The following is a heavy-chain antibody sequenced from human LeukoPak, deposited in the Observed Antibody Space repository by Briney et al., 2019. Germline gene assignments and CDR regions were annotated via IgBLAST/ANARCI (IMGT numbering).Heavy chain of an antibody. J-gene: IGHJ5*02. V-gene: IGHV3-30-3*01. CDR3: AKDRGLRFLEWLLSP. CDR1: GFTFSSYA. Sequence: PGRSLRLSCAASGFTFSSYAMHWVRQAPGKGLEWVAVISYDGSNKYYADSVKGRFTISRDNSKNTLYLQMNSLRAEDTAVYYCAKDRGLRFLEWLLSPWGQGTLVTVSS. D-gene: IGHD3-3*01. CDR2: ISYDGSNK.